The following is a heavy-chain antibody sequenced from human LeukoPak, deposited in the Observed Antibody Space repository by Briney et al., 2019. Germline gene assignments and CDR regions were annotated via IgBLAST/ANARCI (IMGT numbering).Heavy chain of an antibody. CDR3: ARDRIAAAVPDAFDI. V-gene: IGHV1-69*13. CDR1: GGTFSSYA. D-gene: IGHD6-13*01. Sequence: SVKVSCKASGGTFSSYAISWVRQAPGQGLEWMGGIIPILGTANYAQKFQGRVTITADESTSTAYMELSSLRSEDTAVYYCARDRIAAAVPDAFDIWGQGTMVTVSS. J-gene: IGHJ3*02. CDR2: IIPILGTA.